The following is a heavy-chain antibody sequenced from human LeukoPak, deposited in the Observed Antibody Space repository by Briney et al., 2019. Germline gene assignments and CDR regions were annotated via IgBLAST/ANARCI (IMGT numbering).Heavy chain of an antibody. Sequence: GGSLRLSCAASGFTFSSYGMHWVRQAPGKGLEWVAFIRYDGSNKYYADSVKGRFTISRDNSKNTLYLLMNSLRAEDTAVYYCAKDLSITGTTGFDNWGQGTLVTVSS. CDR3: AKDLSITGTTGFDN. V-gene: IGHV3-30*02. CDR2: IRYDGSNK. CDR1: GFTFSSYG. D-gene: IGHD1-7*01. J-gene: IGHJ4*02.